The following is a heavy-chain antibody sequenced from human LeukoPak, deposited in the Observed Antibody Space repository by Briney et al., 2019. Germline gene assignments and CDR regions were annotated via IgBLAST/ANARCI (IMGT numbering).Heavy chain of an antibody. V-gene: IGHV3-11*04. CDR3: AAYCSSTSCPNWFDP. Sequence: GGSLRLSCAASGFTFSGYYMSWIRQSPGKGLEWISYISNSGSTIYYADSVKGRFTISRDNAKNSLYLQMNSLRAEDTALYYCAAYCSSTSCPNWFDPWGQGTLVIVSS. J-gene: IGHJ5*02. CDR1: GFTFSGYY. D-gene: IGHD2-2*01. CDR2: ISNSGSTI.